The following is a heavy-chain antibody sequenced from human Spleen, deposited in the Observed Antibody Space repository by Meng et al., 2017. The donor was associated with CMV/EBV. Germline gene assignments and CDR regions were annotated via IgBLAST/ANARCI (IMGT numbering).Heavy chain of an antibody. CDR2: INHSGST. J-gene: IGHJ5*02. CDR1: GGSFSGDC. V-gene: IGHV4-34*01. Sequence: TLCHTCAVYGGSFSGDCWSWIRQPPGKGLEWIGEINHSGSTNYNPSLKSRVTISVDTSKNQFSLKLSSVTAADTAVYYCARGPWFDPWGQGTLVTVSS. CDR3: ARGPWFDP.